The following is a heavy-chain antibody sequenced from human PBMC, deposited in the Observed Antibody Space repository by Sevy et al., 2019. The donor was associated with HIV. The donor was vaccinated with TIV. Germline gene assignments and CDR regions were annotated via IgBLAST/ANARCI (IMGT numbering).Heavy chain of an antibody. V-gene: IGHV1-8*01. CDR3: ARGLSYSYAKRGDWVNWYLDV. CDR1: GYTFDSHV. D-gene: IGHD2-21*01. J-gene: IGHJ2*01. Sequence: ASVKVSCKASGYTFDSHVINWIRQAPGQGLEWMGWMNPNSGNTGYAQRFQGRVTMTRTTSTSTAYMELSGLRSEDTALYYCARGLSYSYAKRGDWVNWYLDVWGRGTLVTVSS. CDR2: MNPNSGNT.